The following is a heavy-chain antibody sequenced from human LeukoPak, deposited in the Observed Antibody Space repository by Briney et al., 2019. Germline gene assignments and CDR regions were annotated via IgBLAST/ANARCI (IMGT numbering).Heavy chain of an antibody. Sequence: VKVSCKASGGTFSSYAISWVRQAPGQGLEWMGGIIPIFGTANYAQKFQGRVTITADESTSTAYMELSSLGSEDTAVYYCARDEVVCSGGSCYPTPGVDYWGQGTLVTVSS. V-gene: IGHV1-69*13. CDR1: GGTFSSYA. J-gene: IGHJ4*02. D-gene: IGHD2-15*01. CDR3: ARDEVVCSGGSCYPTPGVDY. CDR2: IIPIFGTA.